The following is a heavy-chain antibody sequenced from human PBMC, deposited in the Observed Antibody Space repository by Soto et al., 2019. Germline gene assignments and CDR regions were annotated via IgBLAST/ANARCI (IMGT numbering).Heavy chain of an antibody. CDR3: ASYGGMVHGDQSDY. CDR1: GDSISSSHYY. V-gene: IGHV4-39*01. D-gene: IGHD3-10*01. J-gene: IGHJ4*02. Sequence: QVQLLESGPGLVKPSETLSLTSTASGDSISSSHYYWAWIHQPPGKGLDWIGSVHSSGRTSYNPSLESRVSVSMDTSENQISLKVKSVTAADTAVYYCASYGGMVHGDQSDYWGPGTLVTVSS. CDR2: VHSSGRT.